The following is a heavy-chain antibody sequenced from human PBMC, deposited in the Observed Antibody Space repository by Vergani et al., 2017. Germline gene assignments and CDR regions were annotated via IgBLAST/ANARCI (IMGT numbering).Heavy chain of an antibody. J-gene: IGHJ4*01. V-gene: IGHV3-66*02. Sequence: VELLESGGGLAQPGGSLRVSCSASGFRVTTYYMSWVRQAPGKGLEWVSVIKSNGSTSYAESVRGRFTISRDTSRNAVYLQMIILRVEDTGVYYCTRSECSGTTCYGHYFDLWGHGILVTVSS. CDR3: TRSECSGTTCYGHYFDL. CDR1: GFRVTTYY. CDR2: IKSNGST. D-gene: IGHD5-12*01.